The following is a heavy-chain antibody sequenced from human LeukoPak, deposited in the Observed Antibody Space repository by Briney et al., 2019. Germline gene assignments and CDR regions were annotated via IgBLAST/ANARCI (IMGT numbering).Heavy chain of an antibody. V-gene: IGHV3-30*18. CDR1: GFTVSSNY. J-gene: IGHJ4*02. Sequence: GGSLRLSCAASGFTVSSNYMSWVRQAPGKGLEWVAVISYDGSNKYYADSVKGRFTISRDNSRNTLYLQMNSLRAEDTAVYYCAKEIVVVVVATGGLDYRGQGTLVTVSS. CDR2: ISYDGSNK. CDR3: AKEIVVVVVATGGLDY. D-gene: IGHD2-15*01.